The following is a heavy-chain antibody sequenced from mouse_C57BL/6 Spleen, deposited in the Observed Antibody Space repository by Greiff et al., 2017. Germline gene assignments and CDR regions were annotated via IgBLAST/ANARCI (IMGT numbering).Heavy chain of an antibody. J-gene: IGHJ2*01. CDR1: GYAFSSYW. Sequence: QAQLQQSGAELVKPGASVKISCKASGYAFSSYWMDWVKQRPGKGLEWIGQIYPGDGDPDSNGTFSGKATLTADTSSSTAYIQLSSLTSEDYAVYYCSRYYDDYVPDYWGQGTTLTVSS. CDR2: IYPGDGDP. D-gene: IGHD2-3*01. V-gene: IGHV1-80*01. CDR3: SRYYDDYVPDY.